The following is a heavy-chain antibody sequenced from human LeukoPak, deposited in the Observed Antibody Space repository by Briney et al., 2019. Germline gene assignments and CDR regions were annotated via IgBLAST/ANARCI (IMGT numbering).Heavy chain of an antibody. Sequence: SETLSLTCTVSGGSISPYYWNWIRQPAVKGLEWIGRLYVSGSTDYNPSLKSRVSISGDTSKNQFSLKLSSVTAADTAVYYCAKFPFPAFVSSGPRGYFDYWGQGTLVTVSS. CDR2: LYVSGST. J-gene: IGHJ4*02. CDR3: AKFPFPAFVSSGPRGYFDY. V-gene: IGHV4-4*07. CDR1: GGSISPYY. D-gene: IGHD6-19*01.